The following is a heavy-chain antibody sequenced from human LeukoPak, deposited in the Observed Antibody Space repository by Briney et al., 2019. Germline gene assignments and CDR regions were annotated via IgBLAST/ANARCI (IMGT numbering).Heavy chain of an antibody. CDR3: ASARDY. CDR1: GFTFTSYS. CDR2: TSDRGDYT. Sequence: GGSLRLSCAASGFTFTSYSMSWVRQAPGKGLEWVSGTSDRGDYTYYADSVKGRFTISMDSSKNTLFLQMNSLRGEDTAVYYCASARDYWGQGALVTV. V-gene: IGHV3-23*01. J-gene: IGHJ4*02.